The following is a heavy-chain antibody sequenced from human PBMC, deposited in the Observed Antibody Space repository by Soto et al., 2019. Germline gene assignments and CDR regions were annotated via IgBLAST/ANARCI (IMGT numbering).Heavy chain of an antibody. V-gene: IGHV1-69*01. Sequence: QVQLVQSGAEVKKPGSSVKVSCKASGGTFGSYAITWERQAPGQGLEWMGGIIPIPGTANSAQKSQGRVTLAADESTSTAYMELSRLRSEDTAVYYCARSQGSSTSLEIYYYYYYGMDVWGQGTTVTVSS. CDR2: IIPIPGTA. D-gene: IGHD2-2*01. J-gene: IGHJ6*02. CDR1: GGTFGSYA. CDR3: ARSQGSSTSLEIYYYYYYGMDV.